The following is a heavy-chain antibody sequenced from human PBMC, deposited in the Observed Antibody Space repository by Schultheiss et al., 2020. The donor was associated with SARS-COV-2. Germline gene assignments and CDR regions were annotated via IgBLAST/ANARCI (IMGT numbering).Heavy chain of an antibody. J-gene: IGHJ3*02. CDR3: ARRLVAAAGPNDAFDI. CDR2: IYYSGST. Sequence: SETLSLTCTVSGGSVSSGSYYWSWIRQPPGKGLEWIGYIYYSGSTYYNPSLKSRVTISVDTSKNQFSLKLSSVTAADTAVYYCARRLVAAAGPNDAFDIWGQGTMVTVSS. CDR1: GGSVSSGSYY. V-gene: IGHV4-61*01. D-gene: IGHD6-13*01.